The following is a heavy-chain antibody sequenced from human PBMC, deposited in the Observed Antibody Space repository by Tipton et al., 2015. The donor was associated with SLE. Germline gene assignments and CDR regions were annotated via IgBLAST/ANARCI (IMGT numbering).Heavy chain of an antibody. CDR3: ARVTYSCTGGSCFGFYFEY. Sequence: TLSLTCTVSGGSISSGAYYWSWIRQHPGKGLEWIGYIYYSGITYYNPSLKSRVSMSVDTSKNQFSLRLTSLTAADTAEYYCARVTYSCTGGSCFGFYFEYWGQGTLVTVS. J-gene: IGHJ4*02. CDR1: GGSISSGAYY. V-gene: IGHV4-31*03. D-gene: IGHD2-15*01. CDR2: IYYSGIT.